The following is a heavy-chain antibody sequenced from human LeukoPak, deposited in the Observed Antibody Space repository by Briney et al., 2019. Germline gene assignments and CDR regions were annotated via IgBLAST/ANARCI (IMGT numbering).Heavy chain of an antibody. CDR1: GFTFSSYG. CDR3: AKGVAISTYLLYAFDI. Sequence: GRSLRLSCAASGFTFSSYGMHWVRQAPGKGLEWVAVIWYDGSNKYYADSVKGRFTISRDTSKNTLYLQMNSLRAEDTAVYYCAKGVAISTYLLYAFDIWGQGTMVTVSS. V-gene: IGHV3-33*06. J-gene: IGHJ3*02. CDR2: IWYDGSNK. D-gene: IGHD2/OR15-2a*01.